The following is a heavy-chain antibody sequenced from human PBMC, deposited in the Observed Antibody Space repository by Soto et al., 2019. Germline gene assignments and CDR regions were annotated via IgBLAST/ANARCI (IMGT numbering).Heavy chain of an antibody. V-gene: IGHV4-4*02. CDR1: GDSISSMNW. CDR3: ARRYGYSFDY. J-gene: IGHJ4*02. Sequence: SETLSVTCAVSGDSISSMNWWSWVRQPPGKGLEWIGEIHHSGSTNYNPSLKSRVTISVEKSKNQFSLKLSSVTAADTAVYYCARRYGYSFDYWGQGTLVTVSS. D-gene: IGHD1-1*01. CDR2: IHHSGST.